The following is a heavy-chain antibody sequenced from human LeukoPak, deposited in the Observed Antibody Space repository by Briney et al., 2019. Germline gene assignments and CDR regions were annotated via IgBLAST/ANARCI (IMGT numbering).Heavy chain of an antibody. V-gene: IGHV3-21*01. CDR2: ISSSSSYI. D-gene: IGHD5-24*01. J-gene: IGHJ4*02. CDR3: ARGDDYNFFEGFDY. CDR1: GFTFSSYT. Sequence: GGSLRLSCAASGFTFSSYTMNWVRQAPGKGLEWVSCISSSSSYIHYADSVKGRFTISRDNAKNSLYLQMNSLRAEDTAVYYCARGDDYNFFEGFDYWGQGTLVTVSS.